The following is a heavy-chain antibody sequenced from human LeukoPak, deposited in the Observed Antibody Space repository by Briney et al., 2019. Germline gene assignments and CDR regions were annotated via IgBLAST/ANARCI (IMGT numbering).Heavy chain of an antibody. CDR3: WLEKVVAAYFDS. V-gene: IGHV4-39*07. Sequence: ASETLSLTCTVSGGSISSTGSFWGWIRQPPGKGLEWIGSIYSGGITYYNPSLKSRVTISEDTSKNQFSLKMTSMTAADTAIYYCWLEKVVAAYFDSWGQGTLATVSS. J-gene: IGHJ4*02. CDR1: GGSISSTGSF. D-gene: IGHD2-15*01. CDR2: IYSGGIT.